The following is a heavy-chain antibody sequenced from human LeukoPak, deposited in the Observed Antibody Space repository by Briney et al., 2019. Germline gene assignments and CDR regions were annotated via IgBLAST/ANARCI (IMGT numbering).Heavy chain of an antibody. CDR1: GYTFTNYY. J-gene: IGHJ5*02. D-gene: IGHD2-2*01. V-gene: IGHV1-46*01. CDR3: ARDSSSSSLADP. CDR2: INPSGGGT. Sequence: ASVKVSCKASGYTFTNYYIHWVRQAPGQGLEWMGIINPSGGGTSYAQKFQGRLTMTRDAPTSTVYMELTSLRSEDTAVYCCARDSSSSSLADPWGQGTLVTVSS.